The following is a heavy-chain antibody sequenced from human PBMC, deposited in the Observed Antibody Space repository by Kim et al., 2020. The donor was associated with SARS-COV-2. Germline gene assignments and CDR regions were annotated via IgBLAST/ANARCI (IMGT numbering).Heavy chain of an antibody. CDR3: ARSDKEKVVPAAIFDY. J-gene: IGHJ4*02. Sequence: SQTLTLTCAISGDSVSSNSAAWNWIRQSPSRGLEWLGRTYYRSKWYNDYAVSVKSRITINPDTSKNQFSLQLNSVTPEDTAVYYCARSDKEKVVPAAIFDYWGQGTLVTVSS. CDR2: TYYRSKWYN. D-gene: IGHD2-2*01. V-gene: IGHV6-1*01. CDR1: GDSVSSNSAA.